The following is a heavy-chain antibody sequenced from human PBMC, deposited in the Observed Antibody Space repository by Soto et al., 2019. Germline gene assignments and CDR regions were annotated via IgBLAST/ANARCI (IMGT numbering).Heavy chain of an antibody. CDR3: ASDIVTKTTLQSSFDD. CDR1: GFTFSIYG. Sequence: GGSLRLSCASSGFTFSIYGMHWVRQAPGKGLEWVAVISHDGSNQDYADSVKGRFTISRDNSQTTLSLQRNSLRAEDTAVYYCASDIVTKTTLQSSFDDSGQGTLVTVS. J-gene: IGHJ4*02. V-gene: IGHV3-30*03. CDR2: ISHDGSNQ. D-gene: IGHD5-12*01.